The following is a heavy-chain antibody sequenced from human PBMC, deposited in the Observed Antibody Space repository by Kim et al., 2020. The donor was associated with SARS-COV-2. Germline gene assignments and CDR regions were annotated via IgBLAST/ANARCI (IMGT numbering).Heavy chain of an antibody. CDR2: IYYSGST. CDR3: ARHRRLGTTVTYYYWYFDL. D-gene: IGHD4-4*01. V-gene: IGHV4-59*08. CDR1: GGSISSYY. J-gene: IGHJ2*01. Sequence: SETLSLTCTVSGGSISSYYWSWIRQPPGKGLEWIGYIYYSGSTNYNPSLKSRVTISVDTSKNQFSLKLSSVTAADTAVYYCARHRRLGTTVTYYYWYFDLWGRGTLVTVSS.